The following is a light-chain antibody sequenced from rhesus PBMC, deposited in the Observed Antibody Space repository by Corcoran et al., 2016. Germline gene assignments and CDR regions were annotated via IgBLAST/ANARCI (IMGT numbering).Light chain of an antibody. CDR2: DAS. CDR3: QQRNGYPYS. CDR1: QDISSY. V-gene: IGKV1-38*01. J-gene: IGKJ2*01. Sequence: DIQMTQSPSSLSASVGDRVTITCRASQDISSYLAWYQQKPGKAPNLLIYDASNLQSGVPSRFRGSGSGTQFTLTISSLQPEDFAVYYCQQRNGYPYSFGRGTKVEIK.